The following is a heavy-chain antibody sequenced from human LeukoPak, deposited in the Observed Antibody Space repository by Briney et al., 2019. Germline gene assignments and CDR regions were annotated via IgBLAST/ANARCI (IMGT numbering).Heavy chain of an antibody. CDR1: GYNFTDYY. J-gene: IGHJ5*02. CDR2: ISPNSGGT. Sequence: ASVKVSCKASGYNFTDYYMHWVRQAPGQGLEWMGWISPNSGGTNYAQKFQGRFTMTRDTSISTAYMELSRLRSDDTAVYYCARDAIGYYDSSGYAWFDPWGQGTLVTASS. CDR3: ARDAIGYYDSSGYAWFDP. D-gene: IGHD3-22*01. V-gene: IGHV1-2*02.